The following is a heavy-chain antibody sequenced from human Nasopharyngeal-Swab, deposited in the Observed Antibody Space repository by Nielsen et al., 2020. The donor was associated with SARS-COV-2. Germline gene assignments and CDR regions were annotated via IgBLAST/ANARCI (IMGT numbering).Heavy chain of an antibody. J-gene: IGHJ2*01. CDR2: ISWISGSI. D-gene: IGHD3-10*01. CDR3: AKDSGGDWYFDL. V-gene: IGHV3-9*01. Sequence: GGSLRLSCAASGFTFDDYAMHWVRQAPGKGLEWVSGISWISGSIGYADSVKGRFTISRDNAKNSLYLQMNSLRAEDTALYYCAKDSGGDWYFDLWGRGTLVTVSS. CDR1: GFTFDDYA.